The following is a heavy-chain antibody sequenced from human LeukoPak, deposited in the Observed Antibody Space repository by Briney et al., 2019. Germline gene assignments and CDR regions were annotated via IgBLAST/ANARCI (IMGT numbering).Heavy chain of an antibody. J-gene: IGHJ4*02. CDR2: ISGSGGSA. Sequence: PGGSLRLSCAASGFIFSSYAMTWVRQAPGKGLEWVSVISGSGGSAYYADSVKGRFTISRDNSMHTLYLQMNSLRAEDTAVYYCAKTGSYSSGWSDYWGQGTLVTVSS. V-gene: IGHV3-23*01. CDR3: AKTGSYSSGWSDY. D-gene: IGHD6-19*01. CDR1: GFIFSSYA.